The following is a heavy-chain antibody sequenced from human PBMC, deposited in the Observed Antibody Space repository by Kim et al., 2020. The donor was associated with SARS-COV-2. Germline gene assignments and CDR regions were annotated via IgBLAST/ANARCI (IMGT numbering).Heavy chain of an antibody. CDR2: ISGGGGTT. V-gene: IGHV3-23*01. Sequence: GGSLRLSCVASGFTFSSYAMSWVRQAPGKGLEWVSTISGGGGTTYYADSVKGRFTISRDNSKNTLYLQMNSLRGEDTAIYYCAKRGGYCNTHNCYIEHWG. CDR3: AKRGGYCNTHNCYIEH. D-gene: IGHD2-2*02. CDR1: GFTFSSYA. J-gene: IGHJ1*01.